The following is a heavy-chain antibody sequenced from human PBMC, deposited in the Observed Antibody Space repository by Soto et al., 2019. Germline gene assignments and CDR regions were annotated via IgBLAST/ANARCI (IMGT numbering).Heavy chain of an antibody. J-gene: IGHJ4*02. CDR1: GITFSNYA. CDR2: VTAGSEIT. V-gene: IGHV3-23*01. CDR3: AKELVGIVYYELVAY. Sequence: GGSLRLSCAASGITFSNYAMSWVRQAPGKGLEWVSSVTAGSEITSYADSVKGRFTVSRDNSKNSLFLQTNNLRVEDTAVYYCAKELVGIVYYELVAYWGLGTLVTVSS. D-gene: IGHD3-16*01.